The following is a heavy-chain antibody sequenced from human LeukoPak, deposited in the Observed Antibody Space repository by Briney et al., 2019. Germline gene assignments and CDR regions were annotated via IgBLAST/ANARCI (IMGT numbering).Heavy chain of an antibody. J-gene: IGHJ3*02. V-gene: IGHV3-23*01. CDR1: GFTFSSYW. CDR3: AKFHDSSGYPDAFDI. D-gene: IGHD3-22*01. CDR2: ITGSGDIT. Sequence: PGGSLRLSCAASGFTFSSYWMRWVRQAPGKGLEWVSGITGSGDITYYADSVKGQFTISRDNSKNTLYLQMNSLRAEDTAVYYCAKFHDSSGYPDAFDIWGQGTMVTVSS.